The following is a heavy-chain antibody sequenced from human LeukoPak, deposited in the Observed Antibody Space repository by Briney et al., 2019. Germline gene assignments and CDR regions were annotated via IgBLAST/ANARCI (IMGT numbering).Heavy chain of an antibody. CDR3: ARGGEYRSSWYGNLNY. Sequence: GGSLRLSCAASGFTFSDYYMSWIRQAPGKGLEWVSYISSSGSTIYYAHSVKGRFTISRDNAKNSLYLQMNRLRAEDTAVYYCARGGEYRSSWYGNLNYWGQGTLVTVSS. CDR1: GFTFSDYY. V-gene: IGHV3-11*01. J-gene: IGHJ4*02. D-gene: IGHD6-13*01. CDR2: ISSSGSTI.